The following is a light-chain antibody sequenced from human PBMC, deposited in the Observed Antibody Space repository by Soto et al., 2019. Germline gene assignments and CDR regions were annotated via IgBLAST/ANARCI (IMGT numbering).Light chain of an antibody. CDR2: LGS. Sequence: DIAMTQSPLSLPVTPGEPASISCSSSQSLLHSNGYNYLDWYLQKPGQSPQLLIYLGSNRASGVPDRFSGSGSGTDFTLKISRVEAEDVGVYYCMQPLQSWTFGQGTKVDIK. CDR1: QSLLHSNGYNY. CDR3: MQPLQSWT. J-gene: IGKJ1*01. V-gene: IGKV2-28*01.